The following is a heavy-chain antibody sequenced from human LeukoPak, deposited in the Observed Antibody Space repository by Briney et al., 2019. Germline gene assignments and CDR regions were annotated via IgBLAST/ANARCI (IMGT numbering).Heavy chain of an antibody. J-gene: IGHJ5*02. Sequence: GGSLRLSCAASGFTFSSYSMNWVRQAPGKGLEWVSSISSSSSYIYYADSVKGRFTISRDNAKNSLYLQMNSLRAEDTAVYYCARDWGFYGDYEWFDPWGQGTLVTVSS. D-gene: IGHD4-17*01. V-gene: IGHV3-21*01. CDR2: ISSSSSYI. CDR3: ARDWGFYGDYEWFDP. CDR1: GFTFSSYS.